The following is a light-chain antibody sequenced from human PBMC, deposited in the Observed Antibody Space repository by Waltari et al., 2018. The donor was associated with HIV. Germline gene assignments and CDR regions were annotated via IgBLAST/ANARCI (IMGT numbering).Light chain of an antibody. CDR3: QTWDTGPV. J-gene: IGLJ3*02. Sequence: QLVLTQSPSASAFLGASVKITCTLNGGLSSYAIAWHKHQPEKGPRYLMKLKSDGSHNREDEIPDRFSASNSGADHHLTISSLQSEDEGYYYCQTWDTGPVFGGGTKLTVL. V-gene: IGLV4-69*01. CDR2: LKSDGSH. CDR1: GGLSSYA.